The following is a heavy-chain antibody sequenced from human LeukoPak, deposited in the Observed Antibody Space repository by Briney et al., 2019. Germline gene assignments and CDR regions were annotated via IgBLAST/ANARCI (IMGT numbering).Heavy chain of an antibody. CDR3: ARGPYSSGWYRPFDY. J-gene: IGHJ4*02. CDR1: GYTFTSYY. D-gene: IGHD6-19*01. CDR2: INPSGGST. V-gene: IGHV1-46*01. Sequence: ASVKVSCKASGYTFTSYYMHWVRQAPGQGLEWMGIINPSGGSTSYAQKFQGRVTMTRDTSISTAYMELSRLRSDDTAVYYCARGPYSSGWYRPFDYWGQGTLVTVSS.